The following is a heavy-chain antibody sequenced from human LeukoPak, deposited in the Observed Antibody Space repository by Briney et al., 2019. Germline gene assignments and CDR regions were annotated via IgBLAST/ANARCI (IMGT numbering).Heavy chain of an antibody. D-gene: IGHD4-11*01. J-gene: IGHJ4*02. CDR2: ISGSGGNT. CDR3: AKGNYGYYFDY. CDR1: VFTFSSYA. V-gene: IGHV3-23*01. Sequence: PGGSLRLSCAASVFTFSSYAMSWVRQAPGKGLEWVSAISGSGGNTYYADSVKGRFTISRDNSKNTLYLQMNSLRAEDTAIYYCAKGNYGYYFDYWGQGTLVTVSS.